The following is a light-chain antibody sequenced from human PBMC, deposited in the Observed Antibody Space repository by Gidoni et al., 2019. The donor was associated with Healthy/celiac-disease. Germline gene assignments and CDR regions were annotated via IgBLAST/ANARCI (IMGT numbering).Light chain of an antibody. CDR3: QQYGSSPLT. CDR2: CAS. V-gene: IGKV3-20*01. J-gene: IGKJ4*01. CDR1: QSVSSSY. Sequence: EIVLTQSPGTLPCSPGERATLSCSASQSVSSSYLAWYQQTPGQAPRLLIYCASSRATGIPDRFSGSGSGTDFTLTISRLEPEDFAVYYCQQYGSSPLTFGGGTKVEIK.